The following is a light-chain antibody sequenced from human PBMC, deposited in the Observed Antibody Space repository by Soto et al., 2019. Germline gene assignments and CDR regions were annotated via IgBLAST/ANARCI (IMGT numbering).Light chain of an antibody. J-gene: IGKJ2*01. CDR2: GAS. CDR1: QSVSSCY. V-gene: IGKV3-20*01. CDR3: QQYGSSLYT. Sequence: EIVLTQSPGTLSLSPGERATLSCRASQSVSSCYLAWYQQKPGQAPRLLIYGASSRATGIPDRFSGSGSGTDFTLTISRLEREDFAVYYCQQYGSSLYTFGQGTKLEIK.